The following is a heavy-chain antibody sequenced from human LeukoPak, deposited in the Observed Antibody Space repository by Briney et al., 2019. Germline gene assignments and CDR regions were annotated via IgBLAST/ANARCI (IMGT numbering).Heavy chain of an antibody. V-gene: IGHV4-59*01. D-gene: IGHD6-19*01. CDR1: GCSISSYY. Sequence: PSETLSLTCTVSGCSISSYYWSWIRQPPGKGLEWIGYIYYSGSTNYNPSLKSRVTISVDTSKNQFSLKLSYVTAADTAVYYCARVNVAGRGRGTFDHWGQGSLVTV. CDR3: ARVNVAGRGRGTFDH. J-gene: IGHJ4*02. CDR2: IYYSGST.